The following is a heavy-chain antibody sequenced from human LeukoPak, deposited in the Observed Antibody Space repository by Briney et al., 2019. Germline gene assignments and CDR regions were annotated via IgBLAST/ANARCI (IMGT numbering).Heavy chain of an antibody. Sequence: GGSLRLSCVASGLPIGNFAMHWVRQAPGQGLEWVSLISGDGVSTFFADSVKGRFSISRDNSKNSLFLEMSSLRTEDTAMYYCARESGRFDYWGQGTLVAVSS. CDR1: GLPIGNFA. CDR3: ARESGRFDY. J-gene: IGHJ4*02. CDR2: ISGDGVST. V-gene: IGHV3-43*02.